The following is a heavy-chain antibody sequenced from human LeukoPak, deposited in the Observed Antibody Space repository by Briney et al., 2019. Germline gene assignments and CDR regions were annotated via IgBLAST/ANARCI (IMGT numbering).Heavy chain of an antibody. J-gene: IGHJ4*02. CDR2: IWYDGSNK. CDR3: ARDYYYDSSGYWDYYFDY. CDR1: GFTVSSNY. D-gene: IGHD3-22*01. V-gene: IGHV3-33*08. Sequence: GGSLRLSCAGSGFTVSSNYMSWVRQAPGKGLEWVAVIWYDGSNKYYADSVKGRFTISRDNSKNTLYLEMNSLRAEDTAVYYCARDYYYDSSGYWDYYFDYWGQGTLVSVSS.